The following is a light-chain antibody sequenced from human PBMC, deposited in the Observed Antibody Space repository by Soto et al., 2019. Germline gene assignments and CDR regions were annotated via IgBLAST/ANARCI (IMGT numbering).Light chain of an antibody. Sequence: EIVLTQSPATLSVSPGERATLSCRASQSVSSNLAWYQQKPGQAPRLLIYAASTRATGIAARFSGSGSGTEFTLTITSLQSEDFAVYFCQQDNNWPPYTFGQGTKLEIK. CDR2: AAS. CDR3: QQDNNWPPYT. CDR1: QSVSSN. J-gene: IGKJ2*01. V-gene: IGKV3-15*01.